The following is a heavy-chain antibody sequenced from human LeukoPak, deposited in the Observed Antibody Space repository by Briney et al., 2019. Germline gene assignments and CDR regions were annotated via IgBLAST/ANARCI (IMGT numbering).Heavy chain of an antibody. CDR1: GGTFSSYA. Sequence: ASVKVSCKASGGTFSSYAISWVRQAPGQGLEWMGGIIPIFGTANYAQKFQGRVTITADESTSTAYMELSSLRSEDTAVYYCARDRIHYDYVWGSYRPQYYFDYWGQGTLVTVSS. J-gene: IGHJ4*02. V-gene: IGHV1-69*13. CDR2: IIPIFGTA. CDR3: ARDRIHYDYVWGSYRPQYYFDY. D-gene: IGHD3-16*02.